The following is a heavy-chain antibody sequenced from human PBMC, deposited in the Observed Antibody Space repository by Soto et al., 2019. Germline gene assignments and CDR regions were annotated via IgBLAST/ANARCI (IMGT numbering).Heavy chain of an antibody. J-gene: IGHJ5*02. CDR1: GFTFSSYS. CDR3: ARERRVVPAARTPTRNWFDP. V-gene: IGHV3-48*01. Sequence: PGGSLRLSCAASGFTFSSYSMNWVRQAPGKGLEWVSYISSSSSTIYYADSVKGRFTISRDNAKNSLYLQMNSLRAEDTAVYYCARERRVVPAARTPTRNWFDPWGQGTLVTVSS. D-gene: IGHD2-2*01. CDR2: ISSSSSTI.